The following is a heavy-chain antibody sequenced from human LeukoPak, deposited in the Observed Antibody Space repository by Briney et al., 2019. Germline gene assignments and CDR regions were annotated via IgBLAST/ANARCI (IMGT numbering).Heavy chain of an antibody. CDR3: ARAVAGPAGEYYFDY. CDR1: GFTFSRCS. Sequence: PGGSLRLSCAASGFTFSRCSMNWVRQAPGKGLEWVSSISSSSNYIYYADSLKVRFSISRDNARNSLFLQMNSLRAEDTAVYYCARAVAGPAGEYYFDYWGQGTLVTVSS. J-gene: IGHJ4*02. D-gene: IGHD6-19*01. V-gene: IGHV3-21*01. CDR2: ISSSSNYI.